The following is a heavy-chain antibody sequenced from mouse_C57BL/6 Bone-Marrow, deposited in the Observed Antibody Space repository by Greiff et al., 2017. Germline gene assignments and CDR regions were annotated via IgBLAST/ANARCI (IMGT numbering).Heavy chain of an antibody. CDR1: GFTFSSYG. CDR3: ARHYYGHMDY. CDR2: ISSGGSYT. V-gene: IGHV5-6*01. J-gene: IGHJ4*01. Sequence: EVHLVESGGDLVKPGGSLKLSCAASGFTFSSYGMSWVRQTPDKRLEWVATISSGGSYTYYPDSVKGRFTISRDNAKNTLYLQMSSLKSEDTAMYYCARHYYGHMDYWGQGTSVTVSS. D-gene: IGHD1-1*01.